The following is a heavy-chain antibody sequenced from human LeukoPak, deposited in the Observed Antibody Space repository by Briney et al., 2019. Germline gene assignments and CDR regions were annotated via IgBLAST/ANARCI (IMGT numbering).Heavy chain of an antibody. CDR2: MSAYNSNT. J-gene: IGHJ4*02. CDR3: ARALPGAYCGTTTCFSDH. D-gene: IGHD2-2*01. V-gene: IGHV1-18*01. Sequence: ASVKDSCKASGYIFISYGISRVGQAPGQGLEWVGWMSAYNSNTKYAQNVQNRVTLTTDTYTTTDYMGLRSLRSDDTAVYYCARALPGAYCGTTTCFSDHWGQGTLVTVSS. CDR1: GYIFISYG.